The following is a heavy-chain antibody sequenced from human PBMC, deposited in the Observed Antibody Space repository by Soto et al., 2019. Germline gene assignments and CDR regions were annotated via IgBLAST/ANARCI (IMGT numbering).Heavy chain of an antibody. CDR1: GFTFSNYY. D-gene: IGHD2-2*03. Sequence: GGSLRLSCAASGFTFSNYYMSWVRQVPGKGLEWVSYISSIGTNRYYAESVEGRFTISRDNARKSLYLQMNSLRAADTAVYYCARGGYPGDCIRTSCQDDYYYGMDVWGQGTTVTVS. CDR2: ISSIGTNR. V-gene: IGHV3-11*01. J-gene: IGHJ6*02. CDR3: ARGGYPGDCIRTSCQDDYYYGMDV.